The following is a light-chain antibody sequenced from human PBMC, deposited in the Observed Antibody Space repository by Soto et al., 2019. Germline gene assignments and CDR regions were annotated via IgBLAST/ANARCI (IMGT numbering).Light chain of an antibody. CDR1: QSVSSY. CDR2: DAS. V-gene: IGKV3-11*01. J-gene: IGKJ5*01. CDR3: QQRSNWPPT. Sequence: EIVLTQSPATLSLSPGEIATLSFRASQSVSSYLAWYQQKPGQAPRLLIYDASNRATGIPARFSGSGSGTDFTLTISSLEPEDFAVYYCQQRSNWPPTFGQGTRLE.